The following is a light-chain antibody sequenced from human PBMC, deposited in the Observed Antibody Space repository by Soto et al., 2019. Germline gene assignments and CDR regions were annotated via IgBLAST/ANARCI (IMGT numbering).Light chain of an antibody. V-gene: IGKV1-27*01. CDR1: QDIRDY. CDR2: AAS. CDR3: QKYGVAPYT. Sequence: DIQMTQSPSSLSASVGDRVTITCRASQDIRDYLVWYQQRPGKVPSLLIYAASTLQSGVPSRFSGSGFGTDFPLTIRSLQPEDVATYFCQKYGVAPYTFGPGTKVDLK. J-gene: IGKJ3*01.